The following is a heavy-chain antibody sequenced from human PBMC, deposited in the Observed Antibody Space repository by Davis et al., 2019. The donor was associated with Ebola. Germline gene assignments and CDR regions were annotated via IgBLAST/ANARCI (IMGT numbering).Heavy chain of an antibody. CDR3: ARSGVVVTTGWFDP. Sequence: MPSETLSLTCTVSAGSISSYYWSWIRQPPGKGLEWIGYIYYSGSTNYNPSLKSRVTISVDTSKNQFSLKLSSVTAADTAVYYCARSGVVVTTGWFDPWGQGTLVTVSS. CDR1: AGSISSYY. D-gene: IGHD3-22*01. J-gene: IGHJ5*02. V-gene: IGHV4-59*08. CDR2: IYYSGST.